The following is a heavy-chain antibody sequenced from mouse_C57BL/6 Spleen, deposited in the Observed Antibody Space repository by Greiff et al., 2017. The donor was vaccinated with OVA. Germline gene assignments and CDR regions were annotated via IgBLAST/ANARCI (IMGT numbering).Heavy chain of an antibody. CDR1: GYTFTSYG. V-gene: IGHV1-81*01. Sequence: QVQLQQSGADLARPGASLKLSYKASGYTFTSYGISWVRQRTGQGLEWIGEICNRSGNTYYTEKLKGRATITTDKSYSIAYMELRSLTSEDSAVYFCARANGGAWLAYWGQGTLVTVSA. J-gene: IGHJ3*01. CDR3: ARANGGAWLAY. CDR2: ICNRSGNT.